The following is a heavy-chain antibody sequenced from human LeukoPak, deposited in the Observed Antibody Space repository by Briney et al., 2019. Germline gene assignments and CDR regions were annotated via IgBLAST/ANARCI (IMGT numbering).Heavy chain of an antibody. V-gene: IGHV4-4*07. CDR2: LYPSGST. J-gene: IGHJ4*02. D-gene: IGHD3-16*01. CDR1: GDSISNYY. CDR3: AGERSWGNFNY. Sequence: SETLSLTCTVSGDSISNYYYGWIRQPAGKGLEWIGRLYPSGSTNYNPSLKSRLTMSVDTSKNQFSLNLSSVTAADTAVYYCAGERSWGNFNYWGQGTLVTVSS.